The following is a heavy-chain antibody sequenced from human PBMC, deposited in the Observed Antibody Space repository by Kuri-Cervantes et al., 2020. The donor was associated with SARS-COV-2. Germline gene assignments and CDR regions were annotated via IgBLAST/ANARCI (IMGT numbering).Heavy chain of an antibody. CDR1: GFTFSSYG. J-gene: IGHJ4*02. D-gene: IGHD3-3*01. V-gene: IGHV3-30*02. Sequence: GESLKISCAASGFTFSSYGMHWVRQAPGKGLEWVAFIRYDGSNKYYADSMKGRFTISRDNSKNTLYLQMNSLRAEDTAVYYCARDRQLPDDFWSGWFDYWGQGTLVTVSS. CDR2: IRYDGSNK. CDR3: ARDRQLPDDFWSGWFDY.